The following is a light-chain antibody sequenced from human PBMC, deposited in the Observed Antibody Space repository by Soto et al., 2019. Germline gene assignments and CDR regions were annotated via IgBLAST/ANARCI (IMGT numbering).Light chain of an antibody. CDR2: AAS. V-gene: IGKV1-8*01. CDR1: QGISSY. J-gene: IGKJ3*01. Sequence: AIRMTQSPSSFSASTGDRVTITRRASQGISSYLAWYQQKPGKAPKLLIYAASTLQSGVPSRFSGSGSGTDFTLTISCLQSEDFATYYCQQYYSYPPFFGPGTKVDIK. CDR3: QQYYSYPPF.